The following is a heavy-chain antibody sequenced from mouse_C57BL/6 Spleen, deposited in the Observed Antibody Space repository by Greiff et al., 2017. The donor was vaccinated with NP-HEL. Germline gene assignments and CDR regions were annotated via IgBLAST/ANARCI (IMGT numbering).Heavy chain of an antibody. CDR1: GYTFTSYW. V-gene: IGHV1-55*01. J-gene: IGHJ2*01. CDR2: IYPGSGST. Sequence: QVQLQQPGAELVKPGASVKMSCKASGYTFTSYWITWVKQRPGQGLEWIGDIYPGSGSTNYNEKFKSKATLTVDTSSSTAYLQLSSLTSEDSAVYYCARGGLITTVVATDYWGQGTTLTVSS. CDR3: ARGGLITTVVATDY. D-gene: IGHD1-1*01.